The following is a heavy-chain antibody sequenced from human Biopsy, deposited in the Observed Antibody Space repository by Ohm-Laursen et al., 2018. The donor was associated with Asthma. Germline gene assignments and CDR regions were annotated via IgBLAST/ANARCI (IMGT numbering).Heavy chain of an antibody. CDR2: LNPVNGNT. D-gene: IGHD3-9*01. J-gene: IGHJ3*02. Sequence: GASVKVSCKASGYTFTSNAIHWMRQAPGQSLEWMAWLNPVNGNTKYSQQFQGRVTTTRDTSASTAYMELSSLTSEDTAVFYCARTYYDFLTGQVNDAFAMWGQGTMVTVSS. CDR3: ARTYYDFLTGQVNDAFAM. CDR1: GYTFTSNA. V-gene: IGHV1-3*01.